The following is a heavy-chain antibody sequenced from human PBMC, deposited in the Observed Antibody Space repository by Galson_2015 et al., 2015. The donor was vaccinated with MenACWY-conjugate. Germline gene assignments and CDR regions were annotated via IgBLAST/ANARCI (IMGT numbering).Heavy chain of an antibody. CDR3: ARGPSLVRGVNYYGLDV. Sequence: TLSLTCTVSGGSISSGGYYWSWIRQHPGKGLEWIGYIYYSGSTYYNPSLKSRVTISLDTSKNQFSLKLSSVTAADTAVYYCARGPSLVRGVNYYGLDVWGQGTTVTVSS. V-gene: IGHV4-31*03. D-gene: IGHD3-10*01. J-gene: IGHJ6*02. CDR2: IYYSGST. CDR1: GGSISSGGYY.